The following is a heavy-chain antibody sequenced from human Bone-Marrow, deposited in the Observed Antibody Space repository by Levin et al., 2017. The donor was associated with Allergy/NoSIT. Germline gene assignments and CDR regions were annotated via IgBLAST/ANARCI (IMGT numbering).Heavy chain of an antibody. CDR3: AKCWGPRLYYYYGMDV. CDR2: ISGSGGST. J-gene: IGHJ6*02. CDR1: GFTFSSYA. Sequence: GESLKISCAASGFTFSSYAMSWVRQAPGKGLEWVSAISGSGGSTYYADSVKGRFTISRDNSKNTLYLQMNSLRAEDTAVYYCAKCWGPRLYYYYGMDVWGQGTTVTVSS. D-gene: IGHD3-16*01. V-gene: IGHV3-23*01.